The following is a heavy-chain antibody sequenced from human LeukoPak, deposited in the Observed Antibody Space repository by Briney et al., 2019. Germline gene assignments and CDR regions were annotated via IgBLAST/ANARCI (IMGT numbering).Heavy chain of an antibody. Sequence: ASVKVSCKASGYTFTGYYMHWVRQAPGQGLEWMGWINPNSGDTNYAQKFQGRVTMTRDTSISTAYMELSRLRSDDTAVYYCARDGGVAAAAVYFDYWGQGTLVTVSS. CDR2: INPNSGDT. V-gene: IGHV1-2*02. J-gene: IGHJ4*02. CDR1: GYTFTGYY. D-gene: IGHD6-13*01. CDR3: ARDGGVAAAAVYFDY.